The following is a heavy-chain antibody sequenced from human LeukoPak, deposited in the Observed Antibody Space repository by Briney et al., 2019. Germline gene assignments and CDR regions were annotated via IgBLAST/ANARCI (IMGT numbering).Heavy chain of an antibody. J-gene: IGHJ6*04. CDR2: MNPNSGNT. V-gene: IGHV1-8*01. CDR1: GYTFTSYD. CDR3: AELGITMIGGV. Sequence: ATVKVSCKASGYTFTSYDINWVRQATGQGLEWMGWMNPNSGNTGYAQKFQGRVTMTRNTSISTAYMELSSLRSDDTAVYYCAELGITMIGGVWGKGTTVTISS. D-gene: IGHD3-10*02.